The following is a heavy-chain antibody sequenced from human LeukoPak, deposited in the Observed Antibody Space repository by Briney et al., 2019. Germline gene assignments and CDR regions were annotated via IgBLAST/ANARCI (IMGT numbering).Heavy chain of an antibody. CDR1: GGSVSSSNYY. CDR3: ASVPEAGTGPDH. V-gene: IGHV4-61*01. CDR2: FSYNVHS. D-gene: IGHD6-19*01. J-gene: IGHJ4*02. Sequence: SETLSLTCTVSGGSVSSSNYYWSWFRQPPGKGLEWVGFFSYNVHSDCNPSLKSRVTISVDTSKNQFSLRLSSVTAADTAIYYCASVPEAGTGPDHWGQGTQVTVSS.